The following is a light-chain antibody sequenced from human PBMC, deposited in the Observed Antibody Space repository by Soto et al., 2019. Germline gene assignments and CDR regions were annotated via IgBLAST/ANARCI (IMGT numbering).Light chain of an antibody. CDR2: DAS. Sequence: DIQLTQSPSTLSASVGDRVTLTCRASQSLNTRLAWCQQRPGKAPKLLIYDASTLESGVPSRFSGGGSGTEFTLTINNLQPDDLATYICQQYKSYSTFGRGTKVDIK. J-gene: IGKJ1*01. CDR3: QQYKSYST. CDR1: QSLNTR. V-gene: IGKV1-5*01.